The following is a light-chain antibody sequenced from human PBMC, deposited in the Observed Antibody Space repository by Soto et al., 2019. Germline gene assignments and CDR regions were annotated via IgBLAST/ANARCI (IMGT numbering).Light chain of an antibody. CDR3: CSYAGRYTLI. J-gene: IGLJ2*01. Sequence: QSALTQPRSVSGSPGPSVTISCTGTSSDVGAYNYVSWYQQHPGKAPKMMMYDVTKRPSGVPDRFSGSKSGNTASLTISGLRAEDEADYYCCSYAGRYTLILGGGTKLTVL. CDR2: DVT. CDR1: SSDVGAYNY. V-gene: IGLV2-11*01.